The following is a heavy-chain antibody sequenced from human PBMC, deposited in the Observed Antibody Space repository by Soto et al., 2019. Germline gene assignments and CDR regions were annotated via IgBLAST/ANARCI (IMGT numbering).Heavy chain of an antibody. V-gene: IGHV3-30-3*01. Sequence: QVQLVESGGGVVQPGRSLRLSCAASGFTFSSYAMHWVRQAPGKGLEWVAVISYDGSNKYYADSVKGRFTISRDNSKNTLYLQMNSLRAEDTAVYYCARGGYRSGWYNWFDPWGQGTLVTVSS. CDR3: ARGGYRSGWYNWFDP. CDR1: GFTFSSYA. CDR2: ISYDGSNK. J-gene: IGHJ5*02. D-gene: IGHD6-19*01.